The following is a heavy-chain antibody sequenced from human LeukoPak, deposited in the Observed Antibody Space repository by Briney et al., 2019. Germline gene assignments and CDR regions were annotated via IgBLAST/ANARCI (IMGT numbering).Heavy chain of an antibody. D-gene: IGHD6-19*01. V-gene: IGHV3-23*01. CDR3: AKDLDPHPHSSGLFEDAFDI. CDR2: ISGSGGST. J-gene: IGHJ3*02. CDR1: GFTFSSYA. Sequence: PGGSLRLSCAASGFTFSSYAMSWVRQAPGKGLEWVSAISGSGGSTYYADSVKGRFTISRDNSKNTLYLQMNSLRAEDTAVYYCAKDLDPHPHSSGLFEDAFDIWGQGTMVTVSS.